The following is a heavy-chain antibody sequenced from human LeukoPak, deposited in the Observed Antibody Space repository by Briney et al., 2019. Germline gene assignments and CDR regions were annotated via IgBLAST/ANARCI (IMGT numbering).Heavy chain of an antibody. CDR3: ARRLTQYDCFDP. CDR1: GDSVSSNSVT. CDR2: TYYRSTWYN. Sequence: SRTLSLTCAISGDSVSSNSVTWIWIRQSPSRGLEWLGRTYYRSTWYNDYAVSVRGRITVNPDTSKNQFSLHLNSVTPEDTAVYYCARRLTQYDCFDPWGQGILVTVSS. J-gene: IGHJ5*02. V-gene: IGHV6-1*01. D-gene: IGHD2-2*01.